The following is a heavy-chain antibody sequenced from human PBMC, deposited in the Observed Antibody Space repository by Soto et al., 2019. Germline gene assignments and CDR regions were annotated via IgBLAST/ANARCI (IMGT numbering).Heavy chain of an antibody. V-gene: IGHV4-39*01. CDR1: GASITSTSYH. D-gene: IGHD1-26*01. J-gene: IGHJ6*02. CDR3: ARSVGDYYYGMDV. CDR2: FYYSGST. Sequence: SETLSLTCTVSGASITSTSYHWGWIRKPPGKGLEWIGNFYYSGSTYYNPSLRSRVTISVDASKNQFSVKVSSVTATDTAVYYCARSVGDYYYGMDVWGQGTTVT.